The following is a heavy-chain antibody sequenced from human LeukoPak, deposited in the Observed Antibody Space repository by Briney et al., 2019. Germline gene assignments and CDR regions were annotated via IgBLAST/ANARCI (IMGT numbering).Heavy chain of an antibody. Sequence: GGSLRLSCAASGFTFSSYWMSWVRQAPGKGLEWVANIKQDGSEKYYVDSVKGRFTISRDNAKNSLYLQMNSLRAEDTAVYYCARVGDGDYSYWFDPWGQGTLVTVSS. CDR2: IKQDGSEK. CDR1: GFTFSSYW. V-gene: IGHV3-7*01. D-gene: IGHD4-17*01. J-gene: IGHJ5*02. CDR3: ARVGDGDYSYWFDP.